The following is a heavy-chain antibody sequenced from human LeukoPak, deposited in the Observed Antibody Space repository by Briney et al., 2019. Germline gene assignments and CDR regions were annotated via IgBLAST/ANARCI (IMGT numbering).Heavy chain of an antibody. Sequence: GGSLRLSCAASGFTFSSYSMNWVRQAPGKGLEWVSSISSSSSYIYYADSVKGRFTISRDNAKNSLYLQMNSLRAEDTAVYYCARQGRGNWFDPWGQGTLVTVSS. J-gene: IGHJ5*02. CDR1: GFTFSSYS. V-gene: IGHV3-21*01. CDR2: ISSSSSYI. CDR3: ARQGRGNWFDP.